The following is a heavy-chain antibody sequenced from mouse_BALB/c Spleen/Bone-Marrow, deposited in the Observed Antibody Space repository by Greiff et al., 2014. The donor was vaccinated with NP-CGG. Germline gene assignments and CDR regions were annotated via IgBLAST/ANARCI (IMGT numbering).Heavy chain of an antibody. D-gene: IGHD4-1*01. J-gene: IGHJ2*01. V-gene: IGHV3-2*02. CDR3: AKTGTRYYFDY. CDR2: ISYSGTT. CDR1: GYSITSDYA. Sequence: QSGPGLVKPSQSLSLTCTVTGYSITSDYAWNWIRQFPENKLEWMGYISYSGTTSYNPSLKSRISITRDTSKNQFFLQLNSVTTEDTATYYCAKTGTRYYFDYWGKGTTLTVSS.